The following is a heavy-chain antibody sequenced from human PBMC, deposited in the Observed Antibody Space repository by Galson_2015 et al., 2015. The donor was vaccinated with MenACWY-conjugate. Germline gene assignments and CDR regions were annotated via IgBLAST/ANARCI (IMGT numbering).Heavy chain of an antibody. V-gene: IGHV3-23*01. CDR1: GFTFYTYT. D-gene: IGHD6-6*01. CDR2: IYGSGHRDT. CDR3: AKDRHLVGVWNFDY. J-gene: IGHJ4*02. Sequence: SLRLSCAASGFTFYTYTMSWVRQSPGKGLEWVAGIYGSGHRDTFYADSVKGRFTISRDESNNLVYLQMTSLRVEDTAVYYCAKDRHLVGVWNFDYWGQGILVPVSS.